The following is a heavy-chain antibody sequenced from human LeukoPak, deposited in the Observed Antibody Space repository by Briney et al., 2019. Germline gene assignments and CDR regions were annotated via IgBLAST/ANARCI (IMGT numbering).Heavy chain of an antibody. CDR1: GFPFSACW. Sequence: GGSLGLSCATSGFPFSACWMTWVRQAPGKGLEWVANIKEDGSVKNYVDSVKGRFTISRDNAKNSLHLQMNSLRAEDTAVYYCAGIWEDYWGQGTLVTVPS. J-gene: IGHJ4*02. D-gene: IGHD1-26*01. CDR2: IKEDGSVK. V-gene: IGHV3-7*01. CDR3: AGIWEDY.